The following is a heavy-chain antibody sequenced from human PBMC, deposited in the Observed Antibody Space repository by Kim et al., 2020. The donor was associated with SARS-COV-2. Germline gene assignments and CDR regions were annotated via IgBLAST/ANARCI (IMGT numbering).Heavy chain of an antibody. D-gene: IGHD3-10*01. CDR3: ARVGGLLWFGELLYSYYYGMDV. CDR1: GFTFSSYW. CDR2: IKQDGSEK. V-gene: IGHV3-7*03. Sequence: GGSLRLSCAASGFTFSSYWMSWVRQAPGKGLEWVANIKQDGSEKYYVDSVKGRFTISRDNAKNSLYLQMNSLRAEDTAVYYCARVGGLLWFGELLYSYYYGMDVWGQGPTVTVSS. J-gene: IGHJ6*02.